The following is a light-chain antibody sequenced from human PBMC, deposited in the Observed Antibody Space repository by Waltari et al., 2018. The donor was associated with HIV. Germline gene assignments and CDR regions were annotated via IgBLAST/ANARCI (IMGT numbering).Light chain of an antibody. CDR3: QVWDSSSDAYV. Sequence: SYVLAQPPSVSVAPGKTARITCGGNNIGSKRVHWYQQKPGQAHVVVIYYDSDRPSGIPERLSGSDAGNTATLTIGRGEGVDEADYYCQVWDSSSDAYVFGTGTKVTVL. V-gene: IGLV3-21*04. CDR2: YDS. CDR1: NIGSKR. J-gene: IGLJ1*01.